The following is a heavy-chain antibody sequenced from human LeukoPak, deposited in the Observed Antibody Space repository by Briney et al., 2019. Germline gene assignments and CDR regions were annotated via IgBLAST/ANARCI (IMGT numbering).Heavy chain of an antibody. V-gene: IGHV3-43*02. CDR1: GFTFDDYA. CDR2: ISGDGDST. CDR3: ARDLTGLCSGGTCHPEWGLLLDY. Sequence: GGSLRLSCTTSGFTFDDYAMHWVRQAPGKGLEWVSLISGDGDSTYYADSVKGRFTISRDNSKNSLYLQMNSLRTEDTALFYCARDLTGLCSGGTCHPEWGLLLDYWGQGTLVTVSS. J-gene: IGHJ4*02. D-gene: IGHD2-15*01.